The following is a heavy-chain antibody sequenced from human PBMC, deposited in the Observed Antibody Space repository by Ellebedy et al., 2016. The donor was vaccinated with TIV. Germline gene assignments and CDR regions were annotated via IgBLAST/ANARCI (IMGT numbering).Heavy chain of an antibody. Sequence: PGGSLRLSCAASGFNFSSYSMHWVRQAPGKGLEWVSSISTTSSNINYADSVKGRFTISRDNANKSLHLNMNSLRAEDTAVYYCARGRVYRGKLEGGVYMDVWGKGTTVTVSS. CDR1: GFNFSSYS. D-gene: IGHD4-23*01. CDR3: ARGRVYRGKLEGGVYMDV. CDR2: ISTTSSNI. V-gene: IGHV3-21*01. J-gene: IGHJ6*03.